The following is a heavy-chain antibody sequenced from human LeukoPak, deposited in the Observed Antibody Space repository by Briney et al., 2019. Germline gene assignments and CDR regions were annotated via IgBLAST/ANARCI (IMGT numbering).Heavy chain of an antibody. J-gene: IGHJ2*01. V-gene: IGHV1-18*04. CDR3: ARVSTNSRVAGYDPQWYFDL. Sequence: ASVTVSCKASGYTFINYGCSWVRQAPGQGLEWMGWISAYNGNTNYLQKFQGRVTMTTDTSTNTVYMELRSLRSDDTAVYYCARVSTNSRVAGYDPQWYFDLWGRGTPVTVSP. D-gene: IGHD5-12*01. CDR1: GYTFINYG. CDR2: ISAYNGNT.